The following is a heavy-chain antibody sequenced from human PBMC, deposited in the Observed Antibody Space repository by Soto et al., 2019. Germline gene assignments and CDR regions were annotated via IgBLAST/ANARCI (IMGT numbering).Heavy chain of an antibody. CDR3: AIDIGLYSSSWFDY. V-gene: IGHV3-48*02. Sequence: GGSLRLSCAASGFTFSSYSMNWVRQAPGKGLEWVSYISSSSSTIYYADSVKGRFTISRDNAKNSLYLQMNSLRDEDTAVYYCAIDIGLYSSSWFDYWGQGTLVTVSS. CDR2: ISSSSSTI. CDR1: GFTFSSYS. J-gene: IGHJ4*02. D-gene: IGHD6-13*01.